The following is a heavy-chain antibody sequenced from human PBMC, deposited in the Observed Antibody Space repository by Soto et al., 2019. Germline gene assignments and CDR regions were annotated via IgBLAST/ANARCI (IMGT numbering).Heavy chain of an antibody. V-gene: IGHV3-53*01. J-gene: IGHJ4*02. CDR3: ARQLGRNTGFDN. CDR2: LYSGGST. D-gene: IGHD1-1*01. Sequence: EVQLVASGGGLIQPGGSLRLSCAASGFTVSSNYMSWVRQAPGKGLEWVSVLYSGGSTYYADSVKGRFTISRDNSKNTLYLQMNILRAEDTAVYYCARQLGRNTGFDNWGQGTLDTVSS. CDR1: GFTVSSNY.